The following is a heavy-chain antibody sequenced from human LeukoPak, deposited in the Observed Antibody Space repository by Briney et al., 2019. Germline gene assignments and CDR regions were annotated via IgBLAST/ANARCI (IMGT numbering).Heavy chain of an antibody. Sequence: ASVKVSCKASGYTFTSYGISWVRQAPGQGLEWMGWVSAYAENTNYVQKIQDRVTMTTDTSTSTAYMELRSLRSDDTAVYYCARDCIGCHGFDYWGQGTLVTVSS. CDR3: ARDCIGCHGFDY. CDR1: GYTFTSYG. J-gene: IGHJ4*02. D-gene: IGHD2-15*01. V-gene: IGHV1-18*01. CDR2: VSAYAENT.